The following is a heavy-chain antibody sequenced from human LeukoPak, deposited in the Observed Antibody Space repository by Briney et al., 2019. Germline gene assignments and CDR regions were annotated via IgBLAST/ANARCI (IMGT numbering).Heavy chain of an antibody. CDR3: ARGSRPVYNLLTGKRYFDY. Sequence: ASVKVSCKASGYTFTSYAMNWVRQAPGQGLEWMGWINPNSGGTNYAQKFQGRVTMTRDTSISTAYMELSRLRSDDTAVYYCARGSRPVYNLLTGKRYFDYWGQGTLLTVSS. D-gene: IGHD3-9*01. CDR1: GYTFTSYA. V-gene: IGHV1-2*02. CDR2: INPNSGGT. J-gene: IGHJ4*02.